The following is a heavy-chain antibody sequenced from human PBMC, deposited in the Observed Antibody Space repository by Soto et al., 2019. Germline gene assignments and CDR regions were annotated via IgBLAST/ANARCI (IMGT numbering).Heavy chain of an antibody. CDR2: IYYSGST. CDR3: ARYFIWWWNPTPVCGFDI. Sequence: LARTVSGDTIYSGGYYGTWISQHPGKGLEWIGYIYYSGSTYYNPSLKSRVTISVDTSKNQFSLKLSSVTAADTAVYYCARYFIWWWNPTPVCGFDIWGQGTLGSVPS. V-gene: IGHV4-31*02. J-gene: IGHJ3*02. CDR1: GDTIYSGGYY. D-gene: IGHD2-21*01.